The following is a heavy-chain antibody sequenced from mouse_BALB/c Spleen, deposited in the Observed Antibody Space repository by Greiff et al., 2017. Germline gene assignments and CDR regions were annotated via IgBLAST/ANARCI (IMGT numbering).Heavy chain of an antibody. CDR3: ARESRYDGYAMDY. J-gene: IGHJ4*01. CDR1: GYSITSGYY. V-gene: IGHV3-6*02. D-gene: IGHD2-12*01. CDR2: ISYDGSN. Sequence: EVKLMESGPGLVKPSQSLSLTCSVTGYSITSGYYWNWIRQFPGNKLEWMGYISYDGSNNYNPSLKNRISITRDTSKNQFFLKLNSVTTEDTATYYCARESRYDGYAMDYWGQGTSVTVSS.